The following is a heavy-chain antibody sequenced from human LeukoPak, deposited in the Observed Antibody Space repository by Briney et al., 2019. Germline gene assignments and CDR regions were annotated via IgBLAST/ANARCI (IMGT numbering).Heavy chain of an antibody. Sequence: ASVKVSCKASGYTFTSYGISWVRHAPGQGLEWMGWISAYNGNTNYAQKLQGRVTMTTDTSTSTAYMELRSLRSDDTAAYYCARGGRYDILTGYYIKDAFDIWGQGTMVTVSS. CDR3: ARGGRYDILTGYYIKDAFDI. CDR1: GYTFTSYG. D-gene: IGHD3-9*01. CDR2: ISAYNGNT. J-gene: IGHJ3*02. V-gene: IGHV1-18*01.